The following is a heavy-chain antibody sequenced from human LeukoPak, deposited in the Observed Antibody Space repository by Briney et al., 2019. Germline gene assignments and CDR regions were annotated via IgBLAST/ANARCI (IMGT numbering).Heavy chain of an antibody. V-gene: IGHV3-13*01. Sequence: GGSLRLSCTASGLTFSSYNMHWVRQPTGKGLEWVSAVGTAGDTYYPGSVKGRFTISRENAKNSLYLQMNSLRAGDTAVYYCARRGDSRGYYDAFDISGQGTMVTVSS. CDR1: GLTFSSYN. CDR3: ARRGDSRGYYDAFDI. CDR2: VGTAGDT. D-gene: IGHD3-22*01. J-gene: IGHJ3*02.